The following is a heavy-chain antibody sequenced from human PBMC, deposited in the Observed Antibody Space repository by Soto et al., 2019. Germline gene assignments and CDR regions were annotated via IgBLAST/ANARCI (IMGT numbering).Heavy chain of an antibody. CDR1: GGSISSYY. V-gene: IGHV4-59*01. CDR3: ARLAFYGDLNDY. D-gene: IGHD4-17*01. J-gene: IGHJ4*02. CDR2: IYYSGST. Sequence: SETLSLTCTVSGGSISSYYWSWIRQPPGKGLEWIGYIYYSGSTNYNPSLKSRVTISVDTSKNQFSLKLSSVTAADTAVYYCARLAFYGDLNDYWGQETLVTVSS.